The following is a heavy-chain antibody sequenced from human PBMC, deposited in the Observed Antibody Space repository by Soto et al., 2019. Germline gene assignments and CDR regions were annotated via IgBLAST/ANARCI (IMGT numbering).Heavy chain of an antibody. CDR1: GFTFSSYG. D-gene: IGHD3-3*01. V-gene: IGHV3-NL1*01. Sequence: GGSLRLSCAASGFTFSSYGMHWVRQAPGKGLEWVSVIYSGGSTYYADSVKGRFTISRDNSKNTLYLQMNSLRAEDTAVYCCAREQGFLDSDAFDIWGQGTMVTVSS. CDR3: AREQGFLDSDAFDI. CDR2: IYSGGST. J-gene: IGHJ3*02.